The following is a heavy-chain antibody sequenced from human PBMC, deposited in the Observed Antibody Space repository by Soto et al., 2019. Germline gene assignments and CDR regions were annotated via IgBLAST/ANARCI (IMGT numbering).Heavy chain of an antibody. J-gene: IGHJ4*02. CDR3: ARGWRITMIVVVIKGGFDY. CDR2: INHSGST. D-gene: IGHD3-22*01. CDR1: GGSFSGYY. V-gene: IGHV4-34*01. Sequence: QVQLQQWGAGLLKPSETLSLTCAVYGGSFSGYYWSWIRQPPGKGLEWIGEINHSGSTNYNPSLKSRVTISVDTSKNQFSLKLSSVTAADTAVYYCARGWRITMIVVVIKGGFDYWGQGTLVTVSS.